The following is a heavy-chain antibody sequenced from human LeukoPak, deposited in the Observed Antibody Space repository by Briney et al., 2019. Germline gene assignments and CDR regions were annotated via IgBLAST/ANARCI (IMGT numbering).Heavy chain of an antibody. CDR1: GFPFSRDW. D-gene: IGHD2-8*01. CDR3: SRYGVYFGMDV. Sequence: GGSLRLSCAGTGFPFSRDWMSWVRQAPGKGLEWVANINGNGRQVFYVDSVKGRFTISRDNAKNSLFLQMNSLRAEDTAVYYCSRYGVYFGMDVWGQGTTVTVSS. V-gene: IGHV3-7*01. J-gene: IGHJ6*02. CDR2: INGNGRQV.